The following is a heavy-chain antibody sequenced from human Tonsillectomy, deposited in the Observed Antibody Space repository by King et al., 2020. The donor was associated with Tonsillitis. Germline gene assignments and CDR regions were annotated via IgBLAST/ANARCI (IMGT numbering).Heavy chain of an antibody. CDR1: AGSINTYY. V-gene: IGHV4-59*01. CDR3: ARPPGYCSGGRCFPIFDS. J-gene: IGHJ4*02. D-gene: IGHD2-15*01. CDR2: IYSSGSA. Sequence: HVQLQESGPGLVKPSETLSLTCTVSAGSINTYYWSWMRQPPGKGLEWIGYIYSSGSANSNPSLKSRVTISVDTSKNQFSLKLSSVTAADTAVYYCARPPGYCSGGRCFPIFDSWGQGTLVTVSS.